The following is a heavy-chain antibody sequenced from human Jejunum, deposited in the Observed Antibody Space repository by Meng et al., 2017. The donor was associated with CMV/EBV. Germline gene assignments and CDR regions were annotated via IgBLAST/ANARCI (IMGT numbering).Heavy chain of an antibody. CDR1: VFTFGISW. Sequence: CPASVFTFGISWMPWVRQAPGKGPEWLANINQDGSVINYVDSVKGRFTISRDNARNSLYLQMNSLRTEDTAVYYCARDRGFLQFDYWGPGTLVTVSS. CDR3: ARDRGFLQFDY. J-gene: IGHJ4*02. D-gene: IGHD3-10*01. V-gene: IGHV3-7*03. CDR2: INQDGSVI.